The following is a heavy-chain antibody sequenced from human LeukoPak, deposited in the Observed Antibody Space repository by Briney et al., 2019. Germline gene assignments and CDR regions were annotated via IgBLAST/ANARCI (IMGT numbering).Heavy chain of an antibody. Sequence: PSETLSLTCTVSGGSISSSSYYWGWIRQPPGKGLEWIGSIYYSGSTYYNPSLKSRVTISVDTSKNQFSLKLSSVTAADTAVYYCARDPGEVAATMDGLDYWGQGTLVTVSS. V-gene: IGHV4-39*07. CDR3: ARDPGEVAATMDGLDY. D-gene: IGHD2-15*01. CDR1: GGSISSSSYY. CDR2: IYYSGST. J-gene: IGHJ4*02.